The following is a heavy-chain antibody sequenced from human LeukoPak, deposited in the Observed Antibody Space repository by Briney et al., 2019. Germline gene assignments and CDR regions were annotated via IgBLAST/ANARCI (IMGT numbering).Heavy chain of an antibody. CDR3: VKDVGGSYAFDY. CDR2: ISAAGDST. D-gene: IGHD1-26*01. CDR1: GFIFRTYA. Sequence: GGSLRLSCAASGFIFRTYAMSWVRQAPGKGLEWVATISAAGDSTYYADSVKGRFSISRDNSKNTLYLQMSTLRAEDTALYYCVKDVGGSYAFDYWGQGILVTVAS. J-gene: IGHJ4*02. V-gene: IGHV3-23*01.